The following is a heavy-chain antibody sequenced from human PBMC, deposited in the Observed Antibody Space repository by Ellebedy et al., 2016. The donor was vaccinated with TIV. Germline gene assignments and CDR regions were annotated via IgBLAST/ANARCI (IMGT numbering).Heavy chain of an antibody. Sequence: PGGSLRLSCAASGFTFRSYEMFWVRQAPGKGLECVSYITSGGSTVDYADSVKGRFTISRDNARMSLFLQMNSLRAEDTAVYYCASRAYGDNVRSWGQGTLVSVSS. D-gene: IGHD4-17*01. CDR2: ITSGGSTV. J-gene: IGHJ5*02. V-gene: IGHV3-48*03. CDR1: GFTFRSYE. CDR3: ASRAYGDNVRS.